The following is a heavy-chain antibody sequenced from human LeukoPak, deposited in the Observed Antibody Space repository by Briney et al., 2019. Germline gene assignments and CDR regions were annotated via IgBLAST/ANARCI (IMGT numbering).Heavy chain of an antibody. Sequence: SETLSLTCAIYGGSFSDYYWSWIRQPPGKGLEWIGEINHSGSTNYNPSLKSRVTISVDTSKNQFSLKLSSVTAADTAVYYCASFSGRPYYYHYMDVWGKGTTVTVSS. CDR3: ASFSGRPYYYHYMDV. V-gene: IGHV4-34*01. D-gene: IGHD6-6*01. J-gene: IGHJ6*03. CDR1: GGSFSDYY. CDR2: INHSGST.